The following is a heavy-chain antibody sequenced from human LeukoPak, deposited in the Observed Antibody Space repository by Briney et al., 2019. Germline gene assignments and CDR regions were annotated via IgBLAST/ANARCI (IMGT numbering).Heavy chain of an antibody. Sequence: GESLKIFCKGSGYSFTSYWIGWVRQMPGKGLEWMGIIYPGDSDTRYSPSFQGQVTISADKSISTAYLQWSSLKASDTAMYYCARHGSGDCSSTSCYLRMSWFDPWGQGTLVTVSS. J-gene: IGHJ5*02. D-gene: IGHD2-2*01. CDR2: IYPGDSDT. V-gene: IGHV5-51*01. CDR1: GYSFTSYW. CDR3: ARHGSGDCSSTSCYLRMSWFDP.